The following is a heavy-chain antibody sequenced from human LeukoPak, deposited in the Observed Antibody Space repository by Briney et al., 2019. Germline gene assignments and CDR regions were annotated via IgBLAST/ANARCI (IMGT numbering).Heavy chain of an antibody. V-gene: IGHV3-9*01. Sequence: PGGSLRLSCAASGFTFDDYAMHWVRQAPGKGLEWVSGISWNSGSIGYADSVKGRFTISRDNAKNSLYLQMNSLRAEDTALYYCARDPYSSGWPSYYYYGMDVWGQGTTVTVSS. J-gene: IGHJ6*02. CDR3: ARDPYSSGWPSYYYYGMDV. CDR2: ISWNSGSI. D-gene: IGHD6-19*01. CDR1: GFTFDDYA.